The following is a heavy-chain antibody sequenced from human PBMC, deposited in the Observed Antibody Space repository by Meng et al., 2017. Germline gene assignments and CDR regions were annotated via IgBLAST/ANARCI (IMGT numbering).Heavy chain of an antibody. CDR3: ARGFSHYGSGSYWARDAFDI. J-gene: IGHJ3*02. Sequence: SQTLSLTCAVYGGSFSGYYWSWIRQPPGKGLEWMGEINHSGSTNYNPSLKSRVTISVDTSKNQFSLKLSSVTAADTAVYYCARGFSHYGSGSYWARDAFDIWGQGTMVTVSS. D-gene: IGHD3-10*01. CDR1: GGSFSGYY. CDR2: INHSGST. V-gene: IGHV4-34*01.